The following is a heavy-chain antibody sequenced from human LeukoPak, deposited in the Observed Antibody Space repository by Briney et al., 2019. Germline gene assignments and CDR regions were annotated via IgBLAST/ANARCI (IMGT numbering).Heavy chain of an antibody. Sequence: GGSLRLSCAASGFIFNNYGLIWVRQAPGKGLEWVSAISNDGGSTYYADSVKGRFTISRDNSKNSLYLQMNSLRTEDTALYYCAKGKDFDYWGQGTLVTVSS. D-gene: IGHD3-10*01. CDR3: AKGKDFDY. J-gene: IGHJ4*02. CDR2: ISNDGGST. V-gene: IGHV3-43*02. CDR1: GFIFNNYG.